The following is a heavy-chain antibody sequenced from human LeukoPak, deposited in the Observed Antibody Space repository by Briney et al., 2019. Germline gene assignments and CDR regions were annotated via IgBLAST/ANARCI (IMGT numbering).Heavy chain of an antibody. CDR1: GFTFRSHA. D-gene: IGHD2-21*01. J-gene: IGHJ4*02. V-gene: IGHV3-23*01. CDR2: IYENGGTT. CDR3: AKDFRIGYSAHFDY. Sequence: GGSLRLSCVGSGFTFRSHAMSWVRQAPERGLEFVSGIYENGGTTYYADSVKGRFSISRDNSKNTPYLQMDSLRGEDTAVYYCAKDFRIGYSAHFDYWGQGALVTVSS.